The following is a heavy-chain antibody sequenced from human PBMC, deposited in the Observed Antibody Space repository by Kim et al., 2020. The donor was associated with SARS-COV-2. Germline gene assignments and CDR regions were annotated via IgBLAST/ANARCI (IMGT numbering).Heavy chain of an antibody. Sequence: GGSLRLSCAASGFTFSSYWMSWVRQAPGKGLEWVANIKQDGSEKYYVDSVKGRFTISRDNAKNSLYLQMNSLRAEDTAVYYCAREIFLEWLLSYYYYYYGMDVWGQGTTVTVSS. V-gene: IGHV3-7*01. D-gene: IGHD3-3*01. CDR2: IKQDGSEK. CDR3: AREIFLEWLLSYYYYYYGMDV. CDR1: GFTFSSYW. J-gene: IGHJ6*02.